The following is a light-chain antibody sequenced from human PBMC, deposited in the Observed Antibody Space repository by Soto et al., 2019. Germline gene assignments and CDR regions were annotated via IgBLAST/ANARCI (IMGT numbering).Light chain of an antibody. Sequence: QSVLTQPASVSGSPGQSITISCTGTSSDVGGYNYVSWYQHHPGKAPKLIIYDVSNRPLGVSIRFSGSKSDNTASLTISVLQPEYEADYHCSSYTTSNTRQIVFGTGTKVTVL. CDR1: SSDVGGYNY. CDR2: DVS. CDR3: SSYTTSNTRQIV. J-gene: IGLJ1*01. V-gene: IGLV2-14*03.